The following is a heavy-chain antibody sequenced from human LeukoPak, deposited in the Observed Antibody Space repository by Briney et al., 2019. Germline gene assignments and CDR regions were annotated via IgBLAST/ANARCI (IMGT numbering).Heavy chain of an antibody. J-gene: IGHJ6*02. CDR3: ARTLGARVGSWYLYGMDV. D-gene: IGHD6-13*01. V-gene: IGHV3-7*01. Sequence: PGGSLRLSCAASGFTFSTYWMSWVRQAPGKGLEWVANINQDGSDKYYVDSVKGRFTISRDNAKNSLYLQMNSLRAEDTAVYYCARTLGARVGSWYLYGMDVWGQGTTVTVSS. CDR2: INQDGSDK. CDR1: GFTFSTYW.